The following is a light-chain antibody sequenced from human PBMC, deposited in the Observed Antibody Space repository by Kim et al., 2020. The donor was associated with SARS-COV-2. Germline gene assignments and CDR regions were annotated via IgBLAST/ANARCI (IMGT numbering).Light chain of an antibody. Sequence: RATINCKSSQTILYSSNNKNYLAWFQQKSGQPPKLLIYWASTRESGVPNRFSGSESGTDFTLTISTVQAEDVAVYFCQQYYSTPYSFGQGTKLEI. CDR1: QTILYSSNNKNY. V-gene: IGKV4-1*01. CDR3: QQYYSTPYS. CDR2: WAS. J-gene: IGKJ2*03.